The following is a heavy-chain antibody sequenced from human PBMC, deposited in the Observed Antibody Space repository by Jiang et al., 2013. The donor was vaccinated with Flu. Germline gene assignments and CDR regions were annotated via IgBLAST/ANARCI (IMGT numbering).Heavy chain of an antibody. J-gene: IGHJ6*02. CDR2: IIPIYGTA. D-gene: IGHD3-10*01. CDR1: GGTFSSYS. V-gene: IGHV1-69*01. Sequence: VQLVESGAEVKKPGSSVKVSCKAYGGTFSSYSMSWVRQARGQGLEWVGGIIPIYGTADLAPKFQGRVTITADESTTTSFMELSGLRSEDTATYYCARSSGSSWDFYNYGMAFWGQGTTVTVS. CDR3: ARSSGSSWDFYNYGMAF.